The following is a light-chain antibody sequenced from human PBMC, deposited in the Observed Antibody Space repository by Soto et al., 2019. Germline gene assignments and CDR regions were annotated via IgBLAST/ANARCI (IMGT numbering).Light chain of an antibody. V-gene: IGKV3-11*01. CDR2: DAS. Sequence: IVLKQSPATLSLSQMEIATLSFRASQSVSSYLAWYQQKPGQAPRLLIYDASNRATGIPARFSGSGSGTDFTLTISSLQTDDFATYYCQQYNHYWTFGQGTKVDIK. CDR3: QQYNHYWT. CDR1: QSVSSY. J-gene: IGKJ1*01.